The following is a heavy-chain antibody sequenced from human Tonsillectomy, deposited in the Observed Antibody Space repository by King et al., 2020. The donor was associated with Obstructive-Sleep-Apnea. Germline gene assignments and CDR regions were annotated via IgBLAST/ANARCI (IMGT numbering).Heavy chain of an antibody. J-gene: IGHJ4*02. CDR3: AKDIYSGWYEGHFEY. CDR1: GFTFYDYA. D-gene: IGHD6-19*01. Sequence: VQLVESGGGLVQPGRPLRLSCGASGFTFYDYAMHWVRQAPGKGLEWVSGISWNSGSIGYAVSVKGRFTISRDNTKNSVYLRMNSLRGEDTAMYYCAKDIYSGWYEGHFEYWGQGALVTVSS. CDR2: ISWNSGSI. V-gene: IGHV3-9*01.